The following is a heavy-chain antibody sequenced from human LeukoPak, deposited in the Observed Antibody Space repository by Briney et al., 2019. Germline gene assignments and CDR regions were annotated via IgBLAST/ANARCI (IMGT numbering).Heavy chain of an antibody. D-gene: IGHD2-21*02. CDR2: IIPIFGTA. CDR1: GGTFSSYA. Sequence: SVKVSCKASGGTFSSYAISWVRQAPGQGLEWMGRIIPIFGTANYAQKFQGRVTITTDESTSAAYMELSSLRSEDTAVYYCATPAAYCGGDCYAYFDYWGQGTLVTVSS. J-gene: IGHJ4*02. CDR3: ATPAAYCGGDCYAYFDY. V-gene: IGHV1-69*05.